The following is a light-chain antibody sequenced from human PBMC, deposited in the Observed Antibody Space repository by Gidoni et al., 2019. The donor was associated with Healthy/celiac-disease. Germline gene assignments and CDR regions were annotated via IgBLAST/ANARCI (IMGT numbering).Light chain of an antibody. J-gene: IGLJ2*01. CDR1: SNNVGNQG. CDR3: SAWDSSLSALV. Sequence: QAGLTQPPSVSKGLRQTATLTCTGNSNNVGNQGAAWLQQHQGHPPKLLSYRNNNRPSGISERLSASRSGNTASLTITGLQPEDEADYYCSAWDSSLSALVFGGGTKLTV. CDR2: RNN. V-gene: IGLV10-54*01.